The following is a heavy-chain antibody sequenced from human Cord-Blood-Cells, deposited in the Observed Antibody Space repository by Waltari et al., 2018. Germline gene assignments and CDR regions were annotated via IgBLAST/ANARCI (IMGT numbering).Heavy chain of an antibody. CDR2: INHSGST. CDR3: ARGPSGFWSGYYGSWWFDP. CDR1: GGSFRGYY. V-gene: IGHV4-34*01. J-gene: IGHJ5*02. D-gene: IGHD3-3*01. Sequence: QVQLQQWGAGLLKPSETLSLTCAVHGGSFRGYYWSWIRQPPGNGLEWIGEINHSGSTNYNPSLKSRVTISVDTSKNQFSLKLSSVTAADTAVYYCARGPSGFWSGYYGSWWFDPWGQGTLVTVSS.